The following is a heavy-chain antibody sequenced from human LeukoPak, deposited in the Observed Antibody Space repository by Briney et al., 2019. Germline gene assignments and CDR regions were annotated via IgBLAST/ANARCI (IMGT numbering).Heavy chain of an antibody. V-gene: IGHV4-34*01. Sequence: SETLSLTCAVYGGSFSGYYWSWIRQPPGKGLEGIGEINHSGSTNYNPSLKSRVTISVDTSKNQFSLKLSSVTAADTAVYYCARRKAAVTTSPAFDIWGQGTMVTVSS. CDR2: INHSGST. CDR1: GGSFSGYY. D-gene: IGHD4-17*01. CDR3: ARRKAAVTTSPAFDI. J-gene: IGHJ3*02.